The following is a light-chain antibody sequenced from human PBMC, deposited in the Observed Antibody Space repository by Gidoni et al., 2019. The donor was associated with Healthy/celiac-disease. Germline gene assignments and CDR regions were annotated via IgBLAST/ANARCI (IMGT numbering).Light chain of an antibody. Sequence: EIVLTKSPATLSLSPGERATLSCRASQRVSSYLAWYQQKPGQAPRLLIYDASNRATGIQARFSGSGSGTDFTLTISSLEPDDFAVYYCPQRSNWCSFGQGTKLEIK. V-gene: IGKV3-11*01. CDR2: DAS. CDR1: QRVSSY. J-gene: IGKJ2*04. CDR3: PQRSNWCS.